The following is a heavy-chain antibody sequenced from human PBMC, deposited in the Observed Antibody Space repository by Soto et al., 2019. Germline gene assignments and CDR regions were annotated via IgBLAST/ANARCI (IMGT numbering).Heavy chain of an antibody. J-gene: IGHJ5*02. V-gene: IGHV1-18*01. D-gene: IGHD4-17*01. CDR2: ISAYNGNT. CDR1: GYTFTSYG. CDR3: ARDFGVYGDYVGPCWFDP. Sequence: GASVKVSCKASGYTFTSYGISWVRQAPGQGLEWMGWISAYNGNTNYAQKLQGRVTMTTDTSTSTAYMELRSLRSDDTAVYYCARDFGVYGDYVGPCWFDPWGQGTLVTVSS.